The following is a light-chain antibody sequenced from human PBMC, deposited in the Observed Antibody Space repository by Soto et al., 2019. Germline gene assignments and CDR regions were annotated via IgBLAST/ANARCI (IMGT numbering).Light chain of an antibody. CDR2: GAS. J-gene: IGKJ5*01. CDR1: QTVSITY. Sequence: FLTQSPGTGSLSRGESATLSCRASQTVSITYLTWYQQKPGQAPRLLIFGASKRATGIPDRFSGSGSGRDFTLTISGLEPEDFAVYYCQQYGSSPLISFGQGTRLEIK. CDR3: QQYGSSPLIS. V-gene: IGKV3-20*01.